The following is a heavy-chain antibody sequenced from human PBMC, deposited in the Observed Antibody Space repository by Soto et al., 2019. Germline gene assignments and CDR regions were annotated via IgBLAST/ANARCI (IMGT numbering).Heavy chain of an antibody. Sequence: GASVKVSCKVPESDGITWVRQARGHGLEWMGWINRYNGITNYAYEFQDRVTMTIDTTTRTGYMELRSLRSDDTAVYYCAKDLLTFGGIIVRPHAFDIWVQGTMDTGS. CDR1: ESDG. CDR2: INRYNGIT. J-gene: IGHJ3*02. D-gene: IGHD3-16*02. CDR3: AKDLLTFGGIIVRPHAFDI. V-gene: IGHV1-18*01.